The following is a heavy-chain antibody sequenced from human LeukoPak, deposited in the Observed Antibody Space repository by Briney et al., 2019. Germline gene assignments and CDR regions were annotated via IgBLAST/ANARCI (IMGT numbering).Heavy chain of an antibody. CDR3: ARVGGYGDYGIDY. J-gene: IGHJ4*02. CDR2: IFYSGST. V-gene: IGHV4-39*07. Sequence: PSETLSLTCTVSSGSISTSNYYWGWVRQPPGKALEWIGNIFYSGSTYYSPSLKSRVTISLDTSRNQFSLKLSSVTAADTAVYYCARVGGYGDYGIDYWGQGTLVTVSS. CDR1: SGSISTSNYY. D-gene: IGHD4-17*01.